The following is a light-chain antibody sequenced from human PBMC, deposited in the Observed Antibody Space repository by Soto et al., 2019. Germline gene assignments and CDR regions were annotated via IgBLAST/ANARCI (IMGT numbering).Light chain of an antibody. CDR2: GAS. CDR1: QSVSRN. CDR3: QQYNNWLTIT. J-gene: IGKJ1*01. V-gene: IGKV3-15*01. Sequence: EIVMTQSPATRSVSPEGIAPRACRASQSVSRNLAWYQQKPGQPPRLXXYGASTRANGIPDRFSGSGSGTEFTLTISSLQSEDCAVYDCQQYNNWLTITFGQGTKVDIK.